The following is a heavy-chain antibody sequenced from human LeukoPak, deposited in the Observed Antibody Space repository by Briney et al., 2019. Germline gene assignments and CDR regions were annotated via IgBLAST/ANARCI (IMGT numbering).Heavy chain of an antibody. J-gene: IGHJ3*02. Sequence: SETLSLTCTVSGGSISSYYWSWIRQPPGKGLEWIGYIYYSGRTNYNPSLKSRVTISVDTSKNQFSLKLSSVTAADTAVYYCARDSVTGDCSGGSCTPVAFDIWGQGTMVTVSS. CDR2: IYYSGRT. CDR1: GGSISSYY. CDR3: ARDSVTGDCSGGSCTPVAFDI. V-gene: IGHV4-59*01. D-gene: IGHD2-15*01.